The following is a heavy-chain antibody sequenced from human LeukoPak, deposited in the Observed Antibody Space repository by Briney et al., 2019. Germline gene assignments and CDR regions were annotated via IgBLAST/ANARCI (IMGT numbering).Heavy chain of an antibody. CDR3: ASFAYGDYYY. D-gene: IGHD4-17*01. Sequence: SVKVSCKASGDTFNNFAISWLRQAPGQGLEWMGRIIPVLSIANYAPKFQGRLTITADRSTSTAFIEVSSLRSEDTAVYYCASFAYGDYYYWGQGTLVTVSS. V-gene: IGHV1-69*04. CDR2: IIPVLSIA. J-gene: IGHJ4*02. CDR1: GDTFNNFA.